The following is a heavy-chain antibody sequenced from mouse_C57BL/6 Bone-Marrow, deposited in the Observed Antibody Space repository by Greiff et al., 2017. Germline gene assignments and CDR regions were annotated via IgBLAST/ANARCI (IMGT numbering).Heavy chain of an antibody. CDR1: GFSLTSYG. V-gene: IGHV2-9*02. Sequence: VKLMESGPGLVAPSQSLSITCTVSGFSLTSYGVHWVRQPPGKGLEWLGVIWAGGSTNYNSALMSRRSISKDNSKSQVFLKMNSLQTDDTAMYYCATGKGNFDYGGQGTTLTVSS. J-gene: IGHJ2*01. CDR3: ATGKGNFDY. CDR2: IWAGGST.